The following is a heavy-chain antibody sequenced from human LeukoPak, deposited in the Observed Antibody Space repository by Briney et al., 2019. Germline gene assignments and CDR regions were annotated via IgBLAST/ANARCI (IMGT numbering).Heavy chain of an antibody. J-gene: IGHJ3*02. V-gene: IGHV3-21*01. D-gene: IGHD1-26*01. CDR3: AKWVIGGSSPRDAFDI. CDR1: GFTFSSYS. Sequence: PGGSLRLSCAASGFTFSSYSMNWVRQVPGKGLEWVSSISSSSSYIYYADSVKGRFTISRDNAKTSLYLQMNSLRAEDTAVYYCAKWVIGGSSPRDAFDIWGQGTMVTVSS. CDR2: ISSSSSYI.